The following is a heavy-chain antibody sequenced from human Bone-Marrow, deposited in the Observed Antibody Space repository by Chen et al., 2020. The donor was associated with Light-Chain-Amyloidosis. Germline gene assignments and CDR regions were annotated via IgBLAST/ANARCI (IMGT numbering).Heavy chain of an antibody. CDR1: GFTFSAYS. Sequence: EVQLLESGGGLVQPGGSLRLSCSASGFTFSAYSMGWCRQAPGNGLEWVAAITGSDSATDDADSVRGRFAISRKNSINTLYLQMNSLTSDDTAVYFCASRARISSGQFDIWGLRTLVTFSS. V-gene: IGHV3-23*01. J-gene: IGHJ4*02. CDR3: ASRARISSGQFDI. D-gene: IGHD6-19*01. CDR2: ITGSDSAT.